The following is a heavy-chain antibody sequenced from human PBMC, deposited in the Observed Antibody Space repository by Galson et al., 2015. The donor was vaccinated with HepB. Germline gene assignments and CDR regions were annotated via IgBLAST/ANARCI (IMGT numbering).Heavy chain of an antibody. V-gene: IGHV1-24*01. CDR3: ATDGVIVGAKPFDY. J-gene: IGHJ4*02. D-gene: IGHD1-26*01. CDR1: GYTLTELS. CDR2: FDPEDGET. Sequence: SVKVSCKVSGYTLTELSMHWVRQAPGKGLEWMGGFDPEDGETIYAQKFQGRVTMTEDTSTDTAYMELSSLRSEDTAVYYCATDGVIVGAKPFDYWGQGTLVTVSS.